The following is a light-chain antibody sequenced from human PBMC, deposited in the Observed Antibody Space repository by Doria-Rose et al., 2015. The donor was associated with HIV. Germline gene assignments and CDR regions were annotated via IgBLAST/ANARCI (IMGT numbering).Light chain of an antibody. CDR2: GKN. Sequence: SQEPAVSVALGQTVRITCQGDSLRSYHASWYQQKPGQAPVLVIYGKNNRPSGIPDRFSGSSSGNTASLTITGAQAEDEADYYCNSRDSSGNHVVFGGGTKLTVL. V-gene: IGLV3-19*01. CDR1: SLRSYH. CDR3: NSRDSSGNHVV. J-gene: IGLJ2*01.